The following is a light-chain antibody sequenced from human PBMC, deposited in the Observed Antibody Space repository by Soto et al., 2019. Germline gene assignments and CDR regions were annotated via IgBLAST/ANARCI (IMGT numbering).Light chain of an antibody. CDR1: QSVSSW. CDR3: QQYGSYPPT. J-gene: IGKJ4*01. CDR2: GAS. V-gene: IGKV1-5*01. Sequence: MTQSPATLSASAGERATLTCRASQSVSSWLAWYQQKPGKAPKLLIYGASSWESGVPSRFSGSGSGTDFTLTISSLEPDDFAVYYCQQYGSYPPTFGGGTKVDI.